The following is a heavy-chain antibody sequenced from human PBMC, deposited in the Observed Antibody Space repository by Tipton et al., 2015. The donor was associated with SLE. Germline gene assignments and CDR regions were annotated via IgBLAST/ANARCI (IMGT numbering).Heavy chain of an antibody. CDR1: GGSFSGYY. CDR2: INHSGST. D-gene: IGHD1-26*01. V-gene: IGHV4-34*01. J-gene: IGHJ5*02. Sequence: TLSLTCAVYGGSFSGYYWSWIRQPPGKGLEWIGEINHSGSTNYNPSLKSRVTISVDTSKNQFSLKLSSVTAADTAVYYCARDRTVGAPRWFDPWGQGTLVTVSS. CDR3: ARDRTVGAPRWFDP.